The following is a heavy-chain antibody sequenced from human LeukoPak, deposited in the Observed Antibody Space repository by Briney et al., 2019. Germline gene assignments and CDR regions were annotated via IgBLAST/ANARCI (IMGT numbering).Heavy chain of an antibody. D-gene: IGHD6-19*01. V-gene: IGHV1-18*01. CDR3: ARDHRAVAGIKRDYYYYYMDV. CDR1: GYTFTSYG. Sequence: ASVKVSCKASGYTFTSYGISWVRQAPGQGLEWMGWISAYNGNTNYAQKLQGRVTMTTDTSTSTVYMELRSLRSDDTAVYYCARDHRAVAGIKRDYYYYYMDVWGKGTTVTVSS. CDR2: ISAYNGNT. J-gene: IGHJ6*03.